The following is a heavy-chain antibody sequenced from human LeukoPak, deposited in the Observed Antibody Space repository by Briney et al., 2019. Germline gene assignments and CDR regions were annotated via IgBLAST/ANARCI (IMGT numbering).Heavy chain of an antibody. V-gene: IGHV3-48*02. Sequence: PGGSLRLSCAASGFTFSSYSMIWVRQAPGKGLEWVSYISSGSSTRCYGDSVKGRFTISRDNAMNSLYLQMSSLRDEDTAVYYCARGDDDYVRYFDYWGQGTLVAVSS. J-gene: IGHJ4*02. CDR1: GFTFSSYS. CDR3: ARGDDDYVRYFDY. D-gene: IGHD4-17*01. CDR2: ISSGSSTR.